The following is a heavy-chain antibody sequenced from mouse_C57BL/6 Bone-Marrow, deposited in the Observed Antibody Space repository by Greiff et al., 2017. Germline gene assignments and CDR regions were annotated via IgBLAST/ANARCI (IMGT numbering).Heavy chain of an antibody. V-gene: IGHV1-81*01. CDR1: GYTFTSYG. CDR3: ARGLLRFDYFDY. D-gene: IGHD1-1*01. CDR2: IYPRSGNT. Sequence: VQLQESGAELARPGASVKLSCKASGYTFTSYGISWVKQRPGQGLEWIGEIYPRSGNTYYNEKFKGKAPLTADKSSSTAYMVLRSLTSEDSAVYFCARGLLRFDYFDYWGQGTTLTVSS. J-gene: IGHJ2*01.